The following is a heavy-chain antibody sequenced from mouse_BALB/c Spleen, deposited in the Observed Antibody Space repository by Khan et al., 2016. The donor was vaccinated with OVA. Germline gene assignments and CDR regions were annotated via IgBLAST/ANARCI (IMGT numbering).Heavy chain of an antibody. D-gene: IGHD2-14*01. V-gene: IGHV1-4*01. CDR3: AREGAYYRSDGWFAY. CDR2: IIPSNDYT. CDR1: GYTFTTYT. J-gene: IGHJ3*01. Sequence: VELVESGAELARPGASVKMSCKTSGYTFTTYTIHWIKQRPGQGLEWIGYIIPSNDYTNFNQKFKDRATLTSDKSSSTAYMQLSSLTSEDCALYYCAREGAYYRSDGWFAYWGQGTLVTVSA.